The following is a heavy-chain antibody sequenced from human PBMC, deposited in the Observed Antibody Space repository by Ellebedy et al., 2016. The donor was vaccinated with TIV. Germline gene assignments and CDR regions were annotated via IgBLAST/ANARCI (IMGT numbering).Heavy chain of an antibody. J-gene: IGHJ4*02. CDR3: TKGFYWD. CDR2: SRNKADNYAT. Sequence: GGSLRLSXAASGFNFRNYIMNWVRQAPGMGLEWVGRSRNKADNYATVYAASVRGRFIISRDGSKNSLYLQMNSLKTEDTAVYYCTKGFYWDWGQGTLVTVAS. D-gene: IGHD3-9*01. CDR1: GFNFRNYI. V-gene: IGHV3-72*01.